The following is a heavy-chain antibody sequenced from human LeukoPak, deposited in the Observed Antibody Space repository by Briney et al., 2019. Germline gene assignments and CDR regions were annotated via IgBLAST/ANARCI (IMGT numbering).Heavy chain of an antibody. CDR1: GGSISSSSYY. V-gene: IGHV4-39*01. J-gene: IGHJ4*02. D-gene: IGHD2-15*01. CDR3: ARLYCSGGSCYVDY. CDR2: IYYSGST. Sequence: SSETLSLTCTLSGGSISSSSYYWGWIRQPPGKGLEWIGSIYYSGSTYYNPSLKSRVTISVDTSKNQFSLKLSSVTAADTAVYYCARLYCSGGSCYVDYWGQGTLVTVSS.